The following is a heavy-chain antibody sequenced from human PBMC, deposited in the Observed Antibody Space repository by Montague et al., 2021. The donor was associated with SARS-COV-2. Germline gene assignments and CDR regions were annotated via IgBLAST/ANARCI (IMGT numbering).Heavy chain of an antibody. D-gene: IGHD2-8*02. CDR3: ARGQQGVNMVLVVIGFYYYMDV. V-gene: IGHV4-34*01. CDR2: INQRGDI. Sequence: SETLSLTCAVSGGSFSGNYWSWVRQPPGEGLQWIGEINQRGDINYNPSLKSRVTISVDTSRNQFSLKLTSVTAADTAVYFCARGQQGVNMVLVVIGFYYYMDVWGKGTTVTVSS. CDR1: GGSFSGNY. J-gene: IGHJ6*03.